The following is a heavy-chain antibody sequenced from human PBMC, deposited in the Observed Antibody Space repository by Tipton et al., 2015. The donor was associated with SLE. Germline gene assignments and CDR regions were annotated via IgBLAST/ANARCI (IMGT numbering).Heavy chain of an antibody. CDR1: EFTFSVYW. V-gene: IGHV3-74*03. J-gene: IGHJ2*01. CDR3: TRMAGGIYNWHFDL. CDR2: ITRDATST. D-gene: IGHD1-26*01. Sequence: SLRLSCVASEFTFSVYWMYWVRQAPGKGLVWVSRITRDATSTTYADSVKGRFTISRDDAKNTLYLQMNNLSAENTAVYYCTRMAGGIYNWHFDLWGRGTLVTVSS.